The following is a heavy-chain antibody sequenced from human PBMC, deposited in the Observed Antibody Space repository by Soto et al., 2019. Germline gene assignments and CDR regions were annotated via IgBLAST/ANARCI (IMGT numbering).Heavy chain of an antibody. CDR2: IDWDDDK. V-gene: IGHV2-70*12. J-gene: IGHJ6*02. CDR1: GFSLTTPGMC. Sequence: SGPTLVNPGQTLTLTCPFSGFSLTTPGMCVSWIRQPPGKALEWLAVIDWDDDKYYSTSLKTRLSISMDTSKNQVVLEMTNVAPVDTATYYCAHIRGAGAYYYYPMDVWGQGTTVTVSS. CDR3: AHIRGAGAYYYYPMDV. D-gene: IGHD3-10*01.